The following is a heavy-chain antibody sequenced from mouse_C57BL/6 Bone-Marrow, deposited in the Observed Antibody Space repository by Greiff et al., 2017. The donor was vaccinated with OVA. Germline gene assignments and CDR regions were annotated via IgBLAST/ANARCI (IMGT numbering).Heavy chain of an antibody. D-gene: IGHD1-1*02. CDR2: INSDGGST. CDR3: ARRGRNGYGYFDV. Sequence: EVQGVESGGGLVQPGESLKLSCESNEYEFPSHDMSWVRKTPEKRLELVAAINSDGGSTSSPDTMAGRFIISRDNTKKTLYRQMSSLRSEDTAVYYCARRGRNGYGYFDVWGTGTTVTVSS. CDR1: EYEFPSHD. V-gene: IGHV5-2*01. J-gene: IGHJ1*03.